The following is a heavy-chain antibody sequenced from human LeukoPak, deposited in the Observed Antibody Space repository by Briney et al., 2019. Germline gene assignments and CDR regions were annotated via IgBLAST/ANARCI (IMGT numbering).Heavy chain of an antibody. D-gene: IGHD3-10*02. CDR1: GFSFSTYW. CDR2: IKQDGSET. V-gene: IGHV3-7*01. CDR3: AELGITMIGGV. Sequence: GGSLRLSCVGTGFSFSTYWMTWVRQAPGKGLEWVANIKQDGSETSYVDSVKGRFTISRDNAKSSLYLQMNSLRAEDTAVYYCAELGITMIGGVWGKGATVTISS. J-gene: IGHJ6*04.